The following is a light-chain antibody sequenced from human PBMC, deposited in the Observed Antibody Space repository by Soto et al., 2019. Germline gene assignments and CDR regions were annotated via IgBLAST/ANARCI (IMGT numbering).Light chain of an antibody. V-gene: IGKV3-11*01. CDR2: DAS. Sequence: DIVMTQSPLSLPVTPGEPASVSCRSSQSLLHSNGYHYLDWYQQKPGQAPRLLIYDASNRATGIPDRFSGSGSGTDFTLTISRLEPEDFAVYYCQQRSNWPPITFGQGTRLEIK. CDR1: QSLLHSNGYHY. J-gene: IGKJ5*01. CDR3: QQRSNWPPIT.